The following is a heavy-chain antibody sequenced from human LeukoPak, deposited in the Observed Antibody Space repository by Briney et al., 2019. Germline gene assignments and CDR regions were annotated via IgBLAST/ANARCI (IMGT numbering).Heavy chain of an antibody. D-gene: IGHD5-12*01. CDR2: INHSGST. CDR3: ARVRYSGYVDY. Sequence: SETLSLTCAVYGGSFSGYYWSWIRQPPGKGLEWIGEINHSGSTNYNPSLKSRVTISVDTSKNQFSLKLSSVTAADTAVYYRARVRYSGYVDYWGQGTLVTVSS. V-gene: IGHV4-34*01. J-gene: IGHJ4*02. CDR1: GGSFSGYY.